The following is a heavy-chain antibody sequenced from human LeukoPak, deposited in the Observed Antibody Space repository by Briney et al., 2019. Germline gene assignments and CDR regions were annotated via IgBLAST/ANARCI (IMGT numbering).Heavy chain of an antibody. CDR1: GGTFSSYA. V-gene: IGHV1-69*13. CDR2: IIPIFGTA. CDR3: ARAGGREKYCTNGVCFPAGTRLDY. J-gene: IGHJ4*02. Sequence: ASVKVSCKASGGTFSSYAISWVRQAPGQGLEWMGGIIPIFGTANYAQKFQGRVTITADESTSTAYMELSSLRSEDTAVYYCARAGGREKYCTNGVCFPAGTRLDYWGQGTLVTVSS. D-gene: IGHD2-8*01.